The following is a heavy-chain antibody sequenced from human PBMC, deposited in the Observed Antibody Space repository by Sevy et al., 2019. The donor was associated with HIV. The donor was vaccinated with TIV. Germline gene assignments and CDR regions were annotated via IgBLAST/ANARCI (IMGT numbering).Heavy chain of an antibody. V-gene: IGHV4-34*01. J-gene: IGHJ5*02. CDR2: INHSGST. Sequence: SETLSLTCAVYGGSFSGYYWSWIRQPPGKGLEWIGEINHSGSTNYNPSLKSRVTISVDTSKNQFSLKLSSVTAADTAVYYCARSTPSDIVVVVAATKRYSWFDPWGQGTLVTVSS. CDR1: GGSFSGYY. D-gene: IGHD2-15*01. CDR3: ARSTPSDIVVVVAATKRYSWFDP.